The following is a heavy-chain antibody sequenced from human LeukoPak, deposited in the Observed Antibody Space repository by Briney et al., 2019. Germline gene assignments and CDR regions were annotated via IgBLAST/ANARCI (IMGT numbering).Heavy chain of an antibody. V-gene: IGHV3-73*01. CDR3: SSPAHDFDVWSGFYSF. J-gene: IGHJ4*02. CDR2: VRSKPNNYAT. D-gene: IGHD3-3*01. Sequence: GGSLRLSCAASGFIFSDPAMHWVRQASGKGLEWVGHVRSKPNNYATEYAASVEGRFTISRDDSKNTAYLQMNSLKTEDTAVYYCSSPAHDFDVWSGFYSFWGPGILVTVSS. CDR1: GFIFSDPA.